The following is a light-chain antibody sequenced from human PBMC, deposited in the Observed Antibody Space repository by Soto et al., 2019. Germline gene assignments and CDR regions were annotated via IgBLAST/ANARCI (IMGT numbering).Light chain of an antibody. CDR1: SSDDAFYNY. Sequence: QSPPPHAGAASWAPGESITISCTGTSSDDAFYNYVSWFQQYPGKAPKLLIFEVSKRPSGVPNRFSGSRSGKTVSLTISGLQAEDEADHYCSASASADNYVFGNGTKVAVL. CDR3: SASASADNYV. CDR2: EVS. V-gene: IGLV2-14*03. J-gene: IGLJ1*01.